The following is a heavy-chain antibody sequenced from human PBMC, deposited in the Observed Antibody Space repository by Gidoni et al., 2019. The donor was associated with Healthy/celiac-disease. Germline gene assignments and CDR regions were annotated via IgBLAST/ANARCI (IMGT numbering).Heavy chain of an antibody. V-gene: IGHV3-23*01. J-gene: IGHJ6*02. CDR2: IRGSGGST. Sequence: EVQLLESGGGLVQPGRSLRLSCAAYGFTFSSYATSALRQAPGKGLELVSAIRGSGGSTYYADSVKGRFTISRDNSKNTLYLQMNSLRAEDTAVYYCAKLGYYDSSGYYSFVDYGMDVWGQGTTVTVS. CDR1: GFTFSSYA. CDR3: AKLGYYDSSGYYSFVDYGMDV. D-gene: IGHD3-22*01.